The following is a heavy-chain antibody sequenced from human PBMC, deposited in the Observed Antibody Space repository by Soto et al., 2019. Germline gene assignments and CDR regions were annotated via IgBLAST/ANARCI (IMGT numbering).Heavy chain of an antibody. V-gene: IGHV1-8*01. CDR1: GYTFTSYD. CDR2: MNPNSGNT. J-gene: IGHJ4*02. D-gene: IGHD1-26*01. CDR3: ARGYSGSANADSYFFDS. Sequence: QVQLVQSGAEVKKPGASVKVSCKASGYTFTSYDINWVRQATAQGLEWMGWMNPNSGNTGYSQKFQGRVTMTRNTYISTVYMELSSLRSEDTAVYYCARGYSGSANADSYFFDSWGQGTLVTVSS.